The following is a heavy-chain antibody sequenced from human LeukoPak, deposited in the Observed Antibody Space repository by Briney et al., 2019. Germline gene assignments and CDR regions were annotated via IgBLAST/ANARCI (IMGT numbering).Heavy chain of an antibody. CDR3: AKSVKYCSGGSCYRPYYFDC. J-gene: IGHJ4*02. Sequence: GGSLRLSYAASGFTFSSYGMHWVRQAPGKGLEWVAVISYDGSNKYYADSVKGRFTISRDNSKNTLYLQMNSLRAEDTAVYYCAKSVKYCSGGSCYRPYYFDCWGQGTLVTVSS. CDR1: GFTFSSYG. CDR2: ISYDGSNK. D-gene: IGHD2-15*01. V-gene: IGHV3-30*18.